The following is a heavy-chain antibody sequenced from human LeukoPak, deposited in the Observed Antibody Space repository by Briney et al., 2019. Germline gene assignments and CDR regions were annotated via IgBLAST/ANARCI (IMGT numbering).Heavy chain of an antibody. CDR2: ISTNTGNP. D-gene: IGHD5-12*01. V-gene: IGHV7-4-1*02. CDR1: GYTFTHHG. CDR3: ARGGSRYSTSGTVDY. J-gene: IGHJ4*02. Sequence: ASVKVSCKASGYTFTHHGISWVRQAPGQGLEWMGWISTNTGNPTYTQGFTGRFVFSLDTSISTTYLQINSLKAEDTAVYYCARGGSRYSTSGTVDYWGQGTLVIVSS.